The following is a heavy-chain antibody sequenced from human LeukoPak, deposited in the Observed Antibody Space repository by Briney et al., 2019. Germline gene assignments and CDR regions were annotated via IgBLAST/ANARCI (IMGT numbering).Heavy chain of an antibody. V-gene: IGHV3-74*01. D-gene: IGHD5-12*01. Sequence: PGGSLRLSCVASGFTFNQYYMHWVRQAPGKGLVWVSRVNPDGSTTSYADSVKGRFTISRDNAKNTLDLQMNSLRVEDTAVYYCARGGDDIGDYWGQGTLVTVSS. CDR3: ARGGDDIGDY. CDR1: GFTFNQYY. CDR2: VNPDGSTT. J-gene: IGHJ4*02.